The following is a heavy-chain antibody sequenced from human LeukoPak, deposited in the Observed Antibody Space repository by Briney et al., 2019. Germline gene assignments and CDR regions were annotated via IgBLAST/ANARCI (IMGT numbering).Heavy chain of an antibody. CDR3: ARGRRAVAGTRAYYYYYMDV. Sequence: AAVQVSCKASGYTFTSYDSNCVRQATGQGLEWMGWMNPNSGNTGYAQKFQGRVTITRNTSISTAYMELSSLKSEDTAVYYCARGRRAVAGTRAYYYYYMDVWGKGTTVTVSS. CDR2: MNPNSGNT. J-gene: IGHJ6*03. V-gene: IGHV1-8*03. CDR1: GYTFTSYD. D-gene: IGHD6-19*01.